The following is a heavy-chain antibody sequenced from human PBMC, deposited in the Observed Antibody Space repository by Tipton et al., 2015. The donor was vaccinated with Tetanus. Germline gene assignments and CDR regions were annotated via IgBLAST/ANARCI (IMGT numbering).Heavy chain of an antibody. D-gene: IGHD3-3*01. Sequence: SLRLSCAASGFTFSSYSMNWVRQAPGKGLEWVSYISSSSSTINYADSVKGRFTISRDNAKNSLYLQMNTLRAEDTAVYYCARGWDFWRGYGPTWVDPWGQGTLVTVSS. V-gene: IGHV3-48*01. CDR1: GFTFSSYS. CDR3: ARGWDFWRGYGPTWVDP. CDR2: ISSSSSTI. J-gene: IGHJ5*02.